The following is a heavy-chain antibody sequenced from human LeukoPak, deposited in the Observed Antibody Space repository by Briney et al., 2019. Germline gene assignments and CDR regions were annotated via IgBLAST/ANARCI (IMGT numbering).Heavy chain of an antibody. V-gene: IGHV3-7*01. Sequence: GGSLRLSCSASGFTFSSRRMNWVRQAPGRGLEWVAITNIDGSEKHYVDSVKGRFTISRDNAKNSLYLQMNSLRAEDTAVYYCARSDRGPEYWGQGTLVIVSS. CDR1: GFTFSSRR. J-gene: IGHJ4*02. CDR2: TNIDGSEK. D-gene: IGHD6-25*01. CDR3: ARSDRGPEY.